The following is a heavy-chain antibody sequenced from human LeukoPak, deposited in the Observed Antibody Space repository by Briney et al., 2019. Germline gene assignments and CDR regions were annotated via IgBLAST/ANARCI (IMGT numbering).Heavy chain of an antibody. J-gene: IGHJ5*02. Sequence: PSETLSLTCKVSGDSISSYKYYWVWMRQPPGKGLECIGSIDYSGSTYYNPSLKSRVTISLDTSKNQFSLKVSSVTTADTAVYYCAIRASSSYDWFDPWGQGTLVIVSS. D-gene: IGHD2-2*01. CDR1: GDSISSYKYY. CDR2: IDYSGST. V-gene: IGHV4-39*01. CDR3: AIRASSSYDWFDP.